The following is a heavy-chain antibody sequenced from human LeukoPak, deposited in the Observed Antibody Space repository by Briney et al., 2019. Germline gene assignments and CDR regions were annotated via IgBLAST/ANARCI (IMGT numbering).Heavy chain of an antibody. V-gene: IGHV3-7*01. CDR3: VREVAGL. J-gene: IGHJ4*02. CDR2: IKGGGSEQ. Sequence: PGGSLRLSCAASGFTFSRHWMTWVRRAPGKGLEWVANIKGGGSEQYYPESVKGRFTISRDNANNILSLQLNSVRAEDTAVYYCVREVAGLWGQGTLVTVSS. CDR1: GFTFSRHW.